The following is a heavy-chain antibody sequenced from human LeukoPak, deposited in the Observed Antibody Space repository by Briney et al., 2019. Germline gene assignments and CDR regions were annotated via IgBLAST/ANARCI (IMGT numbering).Heavy chain of an antibody. D-gene: IGHD3-22*01. CDR1: GFTFSNAW. V-gene: IGHV3-15*01. Sequence: KSGGSLRLSCAASGFTFSNAWMSWVRQAPGKGLEWVGRIKSKTDGGTTDYAASVKGRFTISRDDSKNTLYLQMNSLKTEDTAVYYCTTDLGYYDSSGYHTYFDYWGQGTLVTVSS. CDR3: TTDLGYYDSSGYHTYFDY. J-gene: IGHJ4*02. CDR2: IKSKTDGGTT.